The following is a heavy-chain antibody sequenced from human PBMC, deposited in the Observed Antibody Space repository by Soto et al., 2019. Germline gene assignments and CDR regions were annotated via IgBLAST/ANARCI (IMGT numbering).Heavy chain of an antibody. V-gene: IGHV3-49*03. CDR1: GFTFGDYA. CDR2: IRSKAYGGTT. D-gene: IGHD3-22*01. CDR3: TREYYYDSSGYGWNAFDI. Sequence: GGSLRLSCTASGFTFGDYAMSWFRQAPGKGLEWVGVIRSKAYGGTTEYAASVKGRFTISRDDSKSIAYLQMNSLKTEDTAVYYCTREYYYDSSGYGWNAFDIWGQGTMVAVSS. J-gene: IGHJ3*02.